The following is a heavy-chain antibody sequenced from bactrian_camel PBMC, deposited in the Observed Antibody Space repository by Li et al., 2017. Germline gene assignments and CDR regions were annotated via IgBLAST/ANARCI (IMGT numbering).Heavy chain of an antibody. D-gene: IGHD1*01. Sequence: QVESGGGLTQPGGSLRLSCAASGFTFSAIDMTWVRQGPGNGLEWVSAVKSGGGSTSYADSVKGRFTISQDNAKNTVDLQMNDLKAQDTAMYYCARKLWCYCGDNMDDTSQWHYWGQGTQVTVS. CDR1: GFTFSAID. J-gene: IGHJ4*01. CDR2: VKSGGGST. CDR3: ARKLWCYCGDNMDDTSQWHY. V-gene: IGHV3S40*01.